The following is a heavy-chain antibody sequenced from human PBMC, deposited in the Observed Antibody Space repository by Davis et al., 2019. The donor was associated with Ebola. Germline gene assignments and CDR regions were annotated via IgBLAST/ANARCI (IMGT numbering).Heavy chain of an antibody. D-gene: IGHD3-10*01. J-gene: IGHJ6*02. CDR1: GYTFTSYG. CDR3: TGGTITMVQGVYYGMDV. V-gene: IGHV1-18*01. CDR2: ISAYNGNT. Sequence: ASVKVSCKASGYTFTSYGISWVRQAPGQGLEWMGWISAYNGNTNYAQKLQGRVTMTTDTSTSTAYMELRSLRSDDTAVYYCTGGTITMVQGVYYGMDVWGQGTTVTVSS.